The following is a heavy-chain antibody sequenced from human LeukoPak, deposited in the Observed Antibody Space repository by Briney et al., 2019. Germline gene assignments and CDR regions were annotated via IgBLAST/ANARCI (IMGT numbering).Heavy chain of an antibody. D-gene: IGHD3-10*02. V-gene: IGHV4-59*01. Sequence: SETLSLTCTVSGGSISPYYWSWIRQPPGKGLEWLGYIYYSGNTDYNPSLKSRVAISVDTSKNQFSLKLGSVTAADTAVYYCARSTGTTMFIDYWGQGTLVTVSS. CDR2: IYYSGNT. J-gene: IGHJ4*02. CDR1: GGSISPYY. CDR3: ARSTGTTMFIDY.